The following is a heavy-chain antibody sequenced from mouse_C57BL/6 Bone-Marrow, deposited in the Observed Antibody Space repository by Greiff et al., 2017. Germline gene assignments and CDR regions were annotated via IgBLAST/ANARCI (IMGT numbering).Heavy chain of an antibody. CDR1: GYTFTDYE. CDR3: TRSRRLLWHFDY. D-gene: IGHD2-1*01. V-gene: IGHV1-15*01. Sequence: VQLQQSGAELVRPGASVTLSCKASGYTFTDYEMHWVKQTPVHGLEWIGAIDPETGGTAYNQKFKGKAILTSDKSSSTAYLELSSLTSEDSAVYYCTRSRRLLWHFDYCGQGHTLTVSS. CDR2: IDPETGGT. J-gene: IGHJ2*01.